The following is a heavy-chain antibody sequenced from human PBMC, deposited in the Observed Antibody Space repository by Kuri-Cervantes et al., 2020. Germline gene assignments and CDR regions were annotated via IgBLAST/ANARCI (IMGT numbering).Heavy chain of an antibody. J-gene: IGHJ5*02. V-gene: IGHV1-46*01. Sequence: ASVKVSCKASGYTFTSYYMHWVRQAPGQGLEWMGIINPSGGSTSYAQKFQGRVTMTTDTSTSTAYMELRSLRSDDTAVYYCARDSSGYYSGWFDPWGQGTLVTVSS. CDR3: ARDSSGYYSGWFDP. CDR2: INPSGGST. CDR1: GYTFTSYY. D-gene: IGHD3-22*01.